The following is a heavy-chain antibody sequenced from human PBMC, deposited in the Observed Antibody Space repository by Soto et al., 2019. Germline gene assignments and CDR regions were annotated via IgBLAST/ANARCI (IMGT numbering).Heavy chain of an antibody. Sequence: QVQLVQSGAEVKKPGSSVKVSCKASGGTFSSYAISWVRQAPGQGLEWMGGIIPIFGTANYAQKFQGRVTITADESTSTAHMEMSSVRSEDTAVYYCARERLGGDIVVVPAAHISREFDPWGQGTLVTVSS. V-gene: IGHV1-69*01. CDR1: GGTFSSYA. J-gene: IGHJ5*02. D-gene: IGHD2-2*01. CDR3: ARERLGGDIVVVPAAHISREFDP. CDR2: IIPIFGTA.